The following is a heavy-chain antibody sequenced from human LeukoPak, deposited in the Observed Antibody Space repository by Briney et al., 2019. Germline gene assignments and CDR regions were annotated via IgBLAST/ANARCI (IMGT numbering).Heavy chain of an antibody. CDR1: GGSISSYY. CDR3: ARHQTYGDYGSNWFDP. Sequence: PSETLSLTCTVSGGSISSYYWSWIRQPPGKGLEWIGYIYYSGSTNYNPSLKSRVTISVDTSKNQFSLKLSSVTAADTAVYYCARHQTYGDYGSNWFDPWGQGTLVTVSS. CDR2: IYYSGST. J-gene: IGHJ5*02. D-gene: IGHD4-17*01. V-gene: IGHV4-59*08.